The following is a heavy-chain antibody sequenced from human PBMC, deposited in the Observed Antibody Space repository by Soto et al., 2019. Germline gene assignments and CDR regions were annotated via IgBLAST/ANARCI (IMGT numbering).Heavy chain of an antibody. CDR1: GLTCKSYT. V-gene: IGHV3-30-3*01. CDR2: ISYDGSNK. CDR3: VGASMWTGKGLEY. Sequence: GGSLRVSCATSGLTCKSYTLHWVRQTPGRGLQWVAVISYDGSNKYYADSVRGRFTISRDNSNSTLYLQMNSLRADDSAVYYCVGASMWTGKGLEYWGQGALVTVSS. J-gene: IGHJ4*02. D-gene: IGHD3-10*02.